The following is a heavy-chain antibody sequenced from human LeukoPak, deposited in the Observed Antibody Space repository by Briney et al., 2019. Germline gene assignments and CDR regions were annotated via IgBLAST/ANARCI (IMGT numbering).Heavy chain of an antibody. CDR2: IYSGGST. V-gene: IGHV3-53*01. CDR3: ARGAYCSGGSCYSLAGNWFDP. J-gene: IGHJ5*02. CDR1: GFTVSGNY. Sequence: PGGSLRLSCAASGFTVSGNYMSWVRQAPGKGLEWVSVIYSGGSTYYADSVKGRFTISRDNSKNTLYLQMNSLRAEDTAVYYCARGAYCSGGSCYSLAGNWFDPWGQGTLVTVSS. D-gene: IGHD2-15*01.